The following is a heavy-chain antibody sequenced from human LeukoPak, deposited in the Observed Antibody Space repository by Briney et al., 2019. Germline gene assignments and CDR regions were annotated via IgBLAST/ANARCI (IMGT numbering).Heavy chain of an antibody. CDR1: GFTVSSNY. V-gene: IGHV3-53*01. J-gene: IGHJ2*01. D-gene: IGHD3-22*01. CDR2: IYRGGSGSA. Sequence: TGGSLRLSCAASGFTVSSNYMSWVRQAPGKGLEWVSVIYRGGSGSAYYADSVKGRFTISRDNSKNTLYLQMNSLRAEDTAVYYCARSNRYDSSGYRSLYWYFDLWGRGTLVTVSS. CDR3: ARSNRYDSSGYRSLYWYFDL.